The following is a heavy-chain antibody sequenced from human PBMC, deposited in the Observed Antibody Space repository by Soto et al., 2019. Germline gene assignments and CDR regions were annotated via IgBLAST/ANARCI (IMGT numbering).Heavy chain of an antibody. CDR1: GYAFTTYA. D-gene: IGHD1-1*01. CDR2: ISAHNGNT. V-gene: IGHV1-18*01. Sequence: QVHLVQSGAEVKKPGASVKVSCKGSGYAFTTYAITWVRQAPGQGLEWMGWISAHNGNTNYAQKLQGRVTVTRDTSTSTAYMELRSLISAGTAVYYCARGRYGDYWGKGDQVTVSS. J-gene: IGHJ4*02. CDR3: ARGRYGDY.